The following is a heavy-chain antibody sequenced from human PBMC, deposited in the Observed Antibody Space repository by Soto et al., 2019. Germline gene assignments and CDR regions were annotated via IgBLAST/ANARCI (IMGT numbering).Heavy chain of an antibody. D-gene: IGHD3-3*01. CDR1: GDSVSSNSAA. CDR3: ARAYDFWSGYYPNWFDP. Sequence: SPTLSLTCAISGDSVSSNSAAWNWIRQSPSRGLEWLGRTYYRSKWYNDYAVSVKSRITINPDTSKNQFSLQLNSVTPEDTDVYYCARAYDFWSGYYPNWFDPWGQGTLVTVSS. V-gene: IGHV6-1*01. J-gene: IGHJ5*02. CDR2: TYYRSKWYN.